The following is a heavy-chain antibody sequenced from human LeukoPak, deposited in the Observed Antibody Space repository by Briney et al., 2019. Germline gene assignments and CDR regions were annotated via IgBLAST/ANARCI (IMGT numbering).Heavy chain of an antibody. CDR1: VASISNYY. CDR2: ISTSGST. D-gene: IGHD5-18*01. Sequence: PSETLSLTCAVSVASISNYYWSWIRQAPGKGLEWIGYISTSGSTNYNPSLKSRVSISLDTSNNRFSLKLNFVTAADTAVYFCASPRTSYRYTFDYWGPGALVTVSS. CDR3: ASPRTSYRYTFDY. J-gene: IGHJ4*02. V-gene: IGHV4-4*09.